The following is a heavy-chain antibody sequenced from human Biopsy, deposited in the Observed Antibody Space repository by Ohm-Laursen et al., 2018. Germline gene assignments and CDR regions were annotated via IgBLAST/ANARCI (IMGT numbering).Heavy chain of an antibody. V-gene: IGHV4-39*01. D-gene: IGHD3-22*01. CDR1: GGSISNNNYY. Sequence: SETLSLTWTVSGGSISNNNYYWGWIRQPPGKGLEWIGSIFYRGSTHYKPSLKSRVNISVDTSKNKFSLKLNSVTAADTAVYYFARDYDTSGYYYVSWGQGTLVTVSS. CDR2: IFYRGST. CDR3: ARDYDTSGYYYVS. J-gene: IGHJ5*02.